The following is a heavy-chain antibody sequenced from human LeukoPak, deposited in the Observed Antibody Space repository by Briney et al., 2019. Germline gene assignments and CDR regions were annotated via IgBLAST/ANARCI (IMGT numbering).Heavy chain of an antibody. J-gene: IGHJ6*02. CDR3: ARVRMAVGSTSFYYYGMDV. D-gene: IGHD6-19*01. CDR2: INPNSGGT. V-gene: IGHV1-2*02. CDR1: GYTFTGHY. Sequence: ASVKVSCKASGYTFTGHYMHWVRQAPGQGPEWLGWINPNSGGTIYAQNFQGRVTMTRDTSISTAYMELSRLRSDDTAVYYCARVRMAVGSTSFYYYGMDVWGQGTMVTVSS.